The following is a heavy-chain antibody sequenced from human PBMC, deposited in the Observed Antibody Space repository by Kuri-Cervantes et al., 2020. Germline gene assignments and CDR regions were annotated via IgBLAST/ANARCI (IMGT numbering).Heavy chain of an antibody. D-gene: IGHD3-10*01. J-gene: IGHJ6*03. Sequence: SETLSLTCGVSGYSINNGFYWGWIRQPPGKGLEWIGYIYYSGSTNYNPSLKSRVTISVDTSKNQFSLKLSSVTAADTAVYYCARDGAGYGSTHYYYMDVWGKGTTVTVSS. V-gene: IGHV4-61*01. CDR1: GYSINNGFY. CDR2: IYYSGST. CDR3: ARDGAGYGSTHYYYMDV.